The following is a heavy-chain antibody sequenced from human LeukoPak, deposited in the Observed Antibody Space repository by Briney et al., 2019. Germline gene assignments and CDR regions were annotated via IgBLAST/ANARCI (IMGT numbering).Heavy chain of an antibody. Sequence: GGSLRLSCAASGFTFNDYAMHWVRQVPGKGLEWVSLITGDGGSTYYADSVKGRFTISRDNSKNSLYLQMNSLRTEDTALYYCAVIPYYDILTGYYSSFDHWGQGTLVTVSS. D-gene: IGHD3-9*01. CDR1: GFTFNDYA. CDR3: AVIPYYDILTGYYSSFDH. V-gene: IGHV3-43*02. J-gene: IGHJ4*02. CDR2: ITGDGGST.